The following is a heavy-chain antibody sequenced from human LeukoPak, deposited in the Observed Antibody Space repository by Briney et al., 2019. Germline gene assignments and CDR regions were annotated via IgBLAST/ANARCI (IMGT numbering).Heavy chain of an antibody. Sequence: SETLSLTCTVSGGSISSYHWSWSRQPPGKGLEWIGYIYYSGSTNYNPSLKSRVTISVDTSKNQFSLKLSSVTAADTAVYYCARHYGDYRRYDYWGQGTLVTVSS. CDR3: ARHYGDYRRYDY. CDR2: IYYSGST. V-gene: IGHV4-59*08. J-gene: IGHJ4*02. CDR1: GGSISSYH. D-gene: IGHD4-17*01.